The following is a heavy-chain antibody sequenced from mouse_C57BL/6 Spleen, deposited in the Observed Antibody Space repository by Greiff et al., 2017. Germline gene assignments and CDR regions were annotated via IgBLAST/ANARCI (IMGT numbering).Heavy chain of an antibody. CDR2: IDPSNDNT. D-gene: IGHD2-4*01. CDR1: GFNIKNTY. V-gene: IGHV14-3*01. J-gene: IGHJ4*01. CDR3: ARDYYDYEGAFYYAMDY. Sequence: EVQLQESVAELVRPGASVKLSCTASGFNIKNTYMHWVKQRPEQGLEWIGRIDPSNDNTKYAPKFQGKATITADTSSNTAYLQLSRLTSEDSAIYYCARDYYDYEGAFYYAMDYWGQGTSGTVSS.